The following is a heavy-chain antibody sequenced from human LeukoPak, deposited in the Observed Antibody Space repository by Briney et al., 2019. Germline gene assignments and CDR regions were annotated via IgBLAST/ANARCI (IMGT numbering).Heavy chain of an antibody. D-gene: IGHD6-19*01. Sequence: ASVKVSCKASGYTFTDYYIHCVRQAPGQGLEWMGWIGPKNGDTHYAQKFQGRVTMTRDTSISTAYMELSRLRSDDTAVYYCARNHYSSGWYVGYWGQGTLVTVSS. CDR3: ARNHYSSGWYVGY. J-gene: IGHJ4*02. CDR1: GYTFTDYY. V-gene: IGHV1-2*02. CDR2: IGPKNGDT.